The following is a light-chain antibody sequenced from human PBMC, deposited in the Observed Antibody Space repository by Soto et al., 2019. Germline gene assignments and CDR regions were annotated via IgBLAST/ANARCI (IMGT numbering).Light chain of an antibody. CDR1: QSVSSNY. J-gene: IGKJ4*01. CDR2: GAS. Sequence: EIVLTQSPGTLSLSPGERATLSCRASQSVSSNYLAWYQQKPGQAPRLLIYGASSRATGIPDRFSGSGSGTDFTLTISRLEPEDFAVYYCQQYGSSLFTFGGGTEVEIK. CDR3: QQYGSSLFT. V-gene: IGKV3-20*01.